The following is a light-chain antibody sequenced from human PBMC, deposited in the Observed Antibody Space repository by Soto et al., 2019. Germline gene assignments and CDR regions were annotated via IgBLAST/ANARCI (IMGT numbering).Light chain of an antibody. Sequence: QSALTQPPSASGSPGQSLTISCTGTSSDVGGYNYVSWYQQHPGKAPKLLIYDVTKRPSGVPDRFCGSKSGNTASLTFSRLQAEDEADDYYSSYAVSNNFYVFGTGTKVTVL. CDR1: SSDVGGYNY. CDR2: DVT. V-gene: IGLV2-8*01. CDR3: SSYAVSNNFYV. J-gene: IGLJ1*01.